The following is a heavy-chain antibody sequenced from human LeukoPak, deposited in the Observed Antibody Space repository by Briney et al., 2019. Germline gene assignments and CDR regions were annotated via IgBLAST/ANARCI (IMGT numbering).Heavy chain of an antibody. D-gene: IGHD2-2*02. CDR3: ASGLVLGYCSSTSCYNDY. CDR2: INPSGGST. V-gene: IGHV1-46*01. CDR1: GYTFTSYY. J-gene: IGHJ4*02. Sequence: ASVKVSCKASGYTFTSYYMHWVRQAPGQGLEWMGIINPSGGSTSYAQKFQGRVTMTRDTSTSTVYMELSSLRSEDTAVYYCASGLVLGYCSSTSCYNDYWGQGTLVTVSS.